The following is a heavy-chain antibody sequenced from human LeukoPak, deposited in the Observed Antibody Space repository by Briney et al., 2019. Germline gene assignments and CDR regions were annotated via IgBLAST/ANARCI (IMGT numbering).Heavy chain of an antibody. Sequence: PGGSLRLSCSASGFIFTTYALGWVRQAPGKGLEWVSAISGSGDFIYYADSVKGRFTISRDNSKNTLSLQMNSLRAEDTAIYYCARVNWELTTEDYWGQGTLVTVSS. CDR2: ISGSGDFI. CDR1: GFIFTTYA. D-gene: IGHD4-11*01. V-gene: IGHV3-23*01. J-gene: IGHJ4*02. CDR3: ARVNWELTTEDY.